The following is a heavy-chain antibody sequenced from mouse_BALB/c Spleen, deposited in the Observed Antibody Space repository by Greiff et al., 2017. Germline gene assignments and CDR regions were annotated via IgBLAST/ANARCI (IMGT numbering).Heavy chain of an antibody. D-gene: IGHD2-1*01. Sequence: VQLQQSGAELVRPGVSVKISCKGSGYTFTDYAMHWVKQSHAKSLEWIGVISTYYGDASYNQKFKGKATMTVDKSSSTAYMELARLTSEDSAIYYCARLGGNYDYAMDYWGQGTSVTVSS. J-gene: IGHJ4*01. CDR1: GYTFTDYA. CDR2: ISTYYGDA. V-gene: IGHV1S137*01. CDR3: ARLGGNYDYAMDY.